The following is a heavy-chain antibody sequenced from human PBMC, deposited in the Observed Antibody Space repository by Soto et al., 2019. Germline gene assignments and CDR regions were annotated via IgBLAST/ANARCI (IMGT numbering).Heavy chain of an antibody. CDR2: ISYDGSNK. V-gene: IGHV3-30*18. J-gene: IGHJ4*02. CDR3: AKSAEGLFGY. Sequence: GGSLRLSCAASGFTFSSYGMHWVRQAPGKGLEWVAVISYDGSNKYYADSVKGRFTISRDNSKNTLYLQMNSLRAEDTAVYYCAKSAEGLFGYWGQGTLVTVSS. D-gene: IGHD3-3*01. CDR1: GFTFSSYG.